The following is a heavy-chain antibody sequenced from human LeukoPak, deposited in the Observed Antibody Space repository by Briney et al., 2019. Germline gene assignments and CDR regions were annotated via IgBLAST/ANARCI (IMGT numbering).Heavy chain of an antibody. CDR2: IIPIFGTA. V-gene: IGHV1-69*05. CDR1: GGTFSSYA. CDR3: ARGGRVTTDGKRTSYWFDP. Sequence: SVKVSCKASGGTFSSYAISWVRQAPGQGLEWMGGIIPIFGTANYAQKFQGRVTITTDESTSTAYMELSSLRSEDTAVYYCARGGRVTTDGKRTSYWFDPWGQGTLVTVSS. D-gene: IGHD4-11*01. J-gene: IGHJ5*02.